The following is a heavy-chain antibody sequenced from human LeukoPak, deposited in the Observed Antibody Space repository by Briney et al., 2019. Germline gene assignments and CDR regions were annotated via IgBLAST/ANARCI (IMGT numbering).Heavy chain of an antibody. D-gene: IGHD1-26*01. J-gene: IGHJ6*02. V-gene: IGHV1-69*01. CDR3: ARANMGGSYYYYGMDV. CDR2: IIPIFGTA. CDR1: GGTFSSYA. Sequence: ASVKVSCKASGGTFSSYAISWVRQAPGQGLEWMGGIIPIFGTANYAQKFQGRVTITADESTSTAYMELSSLRSEDTAVYYCARANMGGSYYYYGMDVWGQGTTVTVSS.